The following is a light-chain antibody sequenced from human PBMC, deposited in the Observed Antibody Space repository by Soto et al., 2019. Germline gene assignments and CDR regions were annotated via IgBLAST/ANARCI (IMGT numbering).Light chain of an antibody. CDR3: QHRYSTRT. V-gene: IGKV1-39*01. J-gene: IGKJ1*01. CDR2: AAS. CDR1: QDIGAY. Sequence: DIQMTQSPSSLSASIGDRVTISCRASQDIGAYVNWYQHKQGKAPRVLMYAASNLKSGVPPRFSGSGVGRDFPLTISHLPPDDLANYYCQHRYSTRTFGRGTKVESK.